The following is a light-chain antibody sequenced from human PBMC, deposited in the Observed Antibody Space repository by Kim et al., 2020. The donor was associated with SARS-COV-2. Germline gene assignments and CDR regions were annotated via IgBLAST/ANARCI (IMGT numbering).Light chain of an antibody. Sequence: ASVGDRVTITCRASQGISNYLAWYQQTPGKVPTLLIYAASTLQSGVPSRFSGSGSGTDFTLTISSLQPEDVATYYCQKYNSAPQTFGQGTKVDIK. CDR2: AAS. V-gene: IGKV1-27*01. CDR1: QGISNY. CDR3: QKYNSAPQT. J-gene: IGKJ1*01.